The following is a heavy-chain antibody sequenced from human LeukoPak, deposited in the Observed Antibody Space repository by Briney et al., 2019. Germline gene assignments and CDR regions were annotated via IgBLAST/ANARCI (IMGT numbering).Heavy chain of an antibody. V-gene: IGHV3-15*01. J-gene: IGHJ4*02. CDR1: GFTFSNAW. Sequence: GGSLRLSCAASGFTFSNAWMSWVRQAPGKGLEWVGRIKSKTDGGTTDYAAPVKGRFTISRDDSKNTLYLQMNSLRAEDTAVYYCAREGYYYDSSDLWGQGTLVTVSS. D-gene: IGHD3-22*01. CDR2: IKSKTDGGTT. CDR3: AREGYYYDSSDL.